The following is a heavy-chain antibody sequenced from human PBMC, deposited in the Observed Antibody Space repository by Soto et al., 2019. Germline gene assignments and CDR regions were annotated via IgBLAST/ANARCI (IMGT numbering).Heavy chain of an antibody. CDR2: IIPIFGSP. J-gene: IGHJ6*02. V-gene: IGHV1-69*06. Sequence: SVKVSCKASGGAFSSYAISWVRQAPGQGLEWMGGIIPIFGSPNYAQTFQGRVTISADKSTSTAYMELSSLRSEDTAVYYCARGDDRYCISTSCYYYYGMDVWGQGTTVTVSS. D-gene: IGHD2-2*01. CDR3: ARGDDRYCISTSCYYYYGMDV. CDR1: GGAFSSYA.